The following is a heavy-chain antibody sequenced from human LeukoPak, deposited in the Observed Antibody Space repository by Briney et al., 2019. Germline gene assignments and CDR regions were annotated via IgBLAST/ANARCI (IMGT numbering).Heavy chain of an antibody. J-gene: IGHJ4*02. CDR2: IYYSGST. V-gene: IGHV4-31*03. CDR3: ARRPSDVGASLDY. Sequence: SQTLSLTCTVSGGSISSGGYYWSWIRQHPGKGLEWIGYIYYSGSTYYNPSLKSRVTISVDTSKNQFSLNLSSVTAPDTAVYYCARRPSDVGASLDYWGQGTLVTVSS. CDR1: GGSISSGGYY. D-gene: IGHD3-10*01.